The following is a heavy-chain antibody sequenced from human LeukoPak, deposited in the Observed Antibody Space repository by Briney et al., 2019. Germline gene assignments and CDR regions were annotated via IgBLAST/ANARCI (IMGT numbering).Heavy chain of an antibody. CDR3: ASRSSIWSGYQDTLFYFDS. V-gene: IGHV4-59*01. D-gene: IGHD3-3*01. Sequence: SETLSLTCTVSGGSISSYYWSWIRQPPGKRLEWIGHIYYSGSTNYNPSLKSRVTISVDTSKNQFSLKLSSVTAADTAVYYCASRSSIWSGYQDTLFYFDSWGQGTLVTVSS. CDR1: GGSISSYY. CDR2: IYYSGST. J-gene: IGHJ4*02.